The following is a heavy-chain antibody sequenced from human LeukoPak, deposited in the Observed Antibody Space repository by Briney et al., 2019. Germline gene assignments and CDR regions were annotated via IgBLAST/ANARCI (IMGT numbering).Heavy chain of an antibody. D-gene: IGHD3-16*01. V-gene: IGHV4-39*07. CDR2: VYFDGGT. J-gene: IGHJ5*02. CDR3: AGDHYYDGRGRFDP. CDR1: GGSVTSGIYH. Sequence: PSETLSLTCSVSGGSVTSGIYHWGWIRQPPGKGLEWIGSVYFDGGTHYNPSLQSRVTVSIDTSKNQFSLRLSSVTAADTALYYCAGDHYYDGRGRFDPWGQGTLVTVSS.